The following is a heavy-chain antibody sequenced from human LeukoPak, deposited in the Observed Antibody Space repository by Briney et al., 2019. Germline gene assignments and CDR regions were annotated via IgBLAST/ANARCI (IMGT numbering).Heavy chain of an antibody. J-gene: IGHJ6*02. CDR2: ISYDGSNK. Sequence: GGPLRLSCAASGFTFSSFAMHWVRPAPGKGLAWVAVISYDGSNKYYADSVKGRFTIFRDNSKNTLYLQMNSLRAEDTAVYYCARSRGGSGSYYFYGMDVWGQGTTVTVSS. V-gene: IGHV3-30*04. D-gene: IGHD3-10*01. CDR3: ARSRGGSGSYYFYGMDV. CDR1: GFTFSSFA.